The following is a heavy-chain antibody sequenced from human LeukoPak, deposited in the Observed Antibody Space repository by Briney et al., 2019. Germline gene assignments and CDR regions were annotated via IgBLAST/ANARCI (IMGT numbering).Heavy chain of an antibody. CDR1: GFTVSSNY. CDR3: AREDYYDSSGYPY. Sequence: QPGGSLRLSCAASGFTVSSNYMSWVRQAPGKGLKWVSVIYSGGSTYYADSVKGRFTISRDNSKNTLYLQMNSLRAEDTAVYYCAREDYYDSSGYPYWGQGTLVTVSS. D-gene: IGHD3-22*01. J-gene: IGHJ4*02. V-gene: IGHV3-53*01. CDR2: IYSGGST.